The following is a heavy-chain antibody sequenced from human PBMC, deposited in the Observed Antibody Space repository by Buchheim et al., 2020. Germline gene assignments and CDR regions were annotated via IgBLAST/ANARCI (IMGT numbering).Heavy chain of an antibody. CDR3: AREHLGFDY. CDR1: GFTFSSYA. Sequence: QVQLVESGGGVVQPGRSLRLSCAASGFTFSSYAMHWVRQAPGKGLEWVAVISYDGSNKYYADSVKGRFTISRDNSKNTLYLQMNSLRAEDTAVYYCAREHLGFDYWGQGTL. V-gene: IGHV3-30-3*01. J-gene: IGHJ4*02. D-gene: IGHD7-27*01. CDR2: ISYDGSNK.